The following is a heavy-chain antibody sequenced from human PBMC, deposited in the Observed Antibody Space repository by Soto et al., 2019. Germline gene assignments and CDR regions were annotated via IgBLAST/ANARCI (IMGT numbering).Heavy chain of an antibody. D-gene: IGHD3-10*01. V-gene: IGHV1-69*06. Sequence: QVPLVQSGAEVKKPGSSVKVSCKASGGTFSSYAISWVRQAPGQGLEWMGGIIPIFGTANYAQKFQGRVTITADKSTSTAYMELSSLRSEDTAVYYCARWYGSGSYYYYGMDVWGQGTTVTVSS. CDR3: ARWYGSGSYYYYGMDV. J-gene: IGHJ6*02. CDR1: GGTFSSYA. CDR2: IIPIFGTA.